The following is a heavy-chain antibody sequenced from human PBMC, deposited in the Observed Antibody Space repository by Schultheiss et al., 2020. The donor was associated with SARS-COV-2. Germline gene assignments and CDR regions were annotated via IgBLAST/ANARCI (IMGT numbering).Heavy chain of an antibody. CDR2: ISSSGSTI. D-gene: IGHD6-19*01. V-gene: IGHV3-11*01. CDR3: ARVVVGVAGTTYYFDY. Sequence: GGSLRLSCAASGFTFSDYYMSWIRQAPGKGLEWVSYISSSGSTIYYADSVKGRFTISRDNAKNSLYLQMNSLRAEDTAVYYCARVVVGVAGTTYYFDYWGQGTLVTVSS. J-gene: IGHJ4*02. CDR1: GFTFSDYY.